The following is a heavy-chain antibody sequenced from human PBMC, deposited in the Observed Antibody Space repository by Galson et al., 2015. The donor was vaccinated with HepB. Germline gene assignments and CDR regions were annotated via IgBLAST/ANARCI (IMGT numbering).Heavy chain of an antibody. CDR1: GYTFSSKP. CDR2: INTNTGNP. V-gene: IGHV7-4-1*02. J-gene: IGHJ6*02. D-gene: IGHD6-13*01. Sequence: SVKVSCTGSGYTFSSKPINWVRQAPGQGLEWMGWINTNTGNPSYAQGFTGRFVFSLDASVSTSYLHISSLKADDTAVYYCARGGGLYTNTWYSHYYGMDVWGQGTTVTVSS. CDR3: ARGGGLYTNTWYSHYYGMDV.